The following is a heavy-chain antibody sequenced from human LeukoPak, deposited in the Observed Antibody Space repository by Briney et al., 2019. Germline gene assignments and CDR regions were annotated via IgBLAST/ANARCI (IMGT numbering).Heavy chain of an antibody. CDR2: IYYSGST. J-gene: IGHJ6*03. Sequence: SETLSLTCTVSGGSISGHYWSWIRQPPGKGLEWIGYIYYSGSTNYNPSLKSRVTISVDTSKNQFSLKLSSVTAADTAVYYCARGDYMDVWGKGTTVTVSS. CDR3: ARGDYMDV. V-gene: IGHV4-59*11. CDR1: GGSISGHY.